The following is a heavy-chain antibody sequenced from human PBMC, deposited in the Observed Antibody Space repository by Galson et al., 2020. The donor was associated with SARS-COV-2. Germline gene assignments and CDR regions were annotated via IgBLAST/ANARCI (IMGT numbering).Heavy chain of an antibody. V-gene: IGHV3-30*01. CDR1: GFTFSSYA. CDR2: ISYDGSNK. D-gene: IGHD1-26*01. Sequence: SCPASGFTFSSYAMHWVRQAPGKGLEWVAVISYDGSNKYYADSVKGRFTTSRDNSKNTLYLQMNSLRADDTAVYYCARGGGGSYYFFDSWGQGTLVTVSS. J-gene: IGHJ4*02. CDR3: ARGGGGSYYFFDS.